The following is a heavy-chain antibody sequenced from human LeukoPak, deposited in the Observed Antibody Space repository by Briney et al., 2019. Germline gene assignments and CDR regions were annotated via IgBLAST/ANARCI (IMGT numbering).Heavy chain of an antibody. Sequence: GGPLRLSCAASGFTFSSYAMRWVRQAPGKGLDGVSAISGSGGSTYYADSVKGRFTISRDNSKKTLYLQMHSLRAENTAVYYCAKDGGYSYGFEFDYWGQGTMVTVSS. D-gene: IGHD5-18*01. J-gene: IGHJ4*02. CDR1: GFTFSSYA. CDR2: ISGSGGST. CDR3: AKDGGYSYGFEFDY. V-gene: IGHV3-23*01.